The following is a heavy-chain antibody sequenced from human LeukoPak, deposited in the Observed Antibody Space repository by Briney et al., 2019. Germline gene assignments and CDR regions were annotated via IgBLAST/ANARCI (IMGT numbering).Heavy chain of an antibody. D-gene: IGHD3-22*01. CDR1: GFKFRDYA. Sequence: PGGSLRLSCAASGFKFRDYAMSWVRQAPGKGLEWVSTVEKTGGRAYYADSVKGRFTVSRDNSKNTLYLQMNSLRAEDTAVYYCASIIGSSGYYYVGNWYFALWGRGTLVTVSS. V-gene: IGHV3-23*01. CDR3: ASIIGSSGYYYVGNWYFAL. CDR2: VEKTGGRA. J-gene: IGHJ2*01.